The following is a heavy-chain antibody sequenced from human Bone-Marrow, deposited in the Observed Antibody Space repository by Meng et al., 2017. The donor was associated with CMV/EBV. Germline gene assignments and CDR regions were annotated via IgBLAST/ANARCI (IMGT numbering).Heavy chain of an antibody. CDR2: ISSSSSYT. J-gene: IGHJ4*02. V-gene: IGHV3-11*05. CDR1: GFTFSDYY. Sequence: QVQLVESGGXLVKPGGDXRLSCAASGFTFSDYYMSWIRQAPGKGLEWVSYISSSSSYTNYADSVKGRFTISRDNAKNSLYLQMNSLRAEDTAVYYCARGLNYYDSSGQGYWGQGTLVTSPQ. D-gene: IGHD3-22*01. CDR3: ARGLNYYDSSGQGY.